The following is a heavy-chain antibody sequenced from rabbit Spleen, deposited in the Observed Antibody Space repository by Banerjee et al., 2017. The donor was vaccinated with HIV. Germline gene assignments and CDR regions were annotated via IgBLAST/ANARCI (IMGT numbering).Heavy chain of an antibody. CDR3: ARDLTGVIGWNFGW. J-gene: IGHJ3*01. Sequence: QEQVKETGGRLVQPGGSLTLSCKGSGFTIGAYWMNWVRQAPGKGLEWIACINTATAKAVYASWAKGRFIISKTSSTTVTLKMTSLTAADTATYFCARDLTGVIGWNFGWWGQGTLVTVS. D-gene: IGHD4-1*01. V-gene: IGHV1S45*01. CDR2: INTATAKA. CDR1: GFTIGAYW.